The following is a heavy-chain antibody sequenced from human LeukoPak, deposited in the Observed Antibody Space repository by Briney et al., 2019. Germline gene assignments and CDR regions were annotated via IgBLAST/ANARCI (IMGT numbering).Heavy chain of an antibody. Sequence: ASVTVSCKASGYTFTGYYMHWVRQAPGQGLEWMGWINPNSGGTNYAQKVQGRVTLTRDTSMSTAYMELSTLRSDDTAVYYCARDLQWGSGYDLDYWGQGTLVIVSS. CDR3: ARDLQWGSGYDLDY. V-gene: IGHV1-2*02. J-gene: IGHJ4*02. D-gene: IGHD5-12*01. CDR2: INPNSGGT. CDR1: GYTFTGYY.